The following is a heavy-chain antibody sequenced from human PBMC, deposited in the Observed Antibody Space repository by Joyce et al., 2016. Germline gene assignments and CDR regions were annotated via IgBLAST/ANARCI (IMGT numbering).Heavy chain of an antibody. CDR1: GLTLSNYG. Sequence: QVQLVESGGGVVQPGRSLRLSCTASGLTLSNYGVHWVRQVPGKGVEGLAVISYDGVYKYYSDAVKGRFTISRDNSRDTLFLEMNSLRAEDTAVYYCAKILTAGYSSGWFLDYWGQGTLVTISS. J-gene: IGHJ4*02. D-gene: IGHD6-25*01. CDR2: ISYDGVYK. CDR3: AKILTAGYSSGWFLDY. V-gene: IGHV3-30*18.